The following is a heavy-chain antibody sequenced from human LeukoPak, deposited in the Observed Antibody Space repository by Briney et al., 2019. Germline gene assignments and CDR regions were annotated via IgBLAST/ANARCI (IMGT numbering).Heavy chain of an antibody. V-gene: IGHV4-61*02. Sequence: PSETLSLTCTVSGDSIISGSYYWTWIRQPAGKTLEWIGRIYTSGSTNYNPSVESRATISIDTADNQFSLRLSSVTAADTAIYYCARVWWRRGHWFDSWGQGTLVTVSS. CDR1: GDSIISGSYY. CDR2: IYTSGST. D-gene: IGHD3-10*01. J-gene: IGHJ5*01. CDR3: ARVWWRRGHWFDS.